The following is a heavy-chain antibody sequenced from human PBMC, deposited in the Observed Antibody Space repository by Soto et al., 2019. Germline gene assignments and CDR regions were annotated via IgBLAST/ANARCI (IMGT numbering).Heavy chain of an antibody. V-gene: IGHV4-4*07. CDR2: IYTRVST. CDR3: ARSRVPGYYDSSGYYIGWFDP. J-gene: IGHJ5*02. Sequence: QVQLQESGPGLVKPSETLSLTCTVSGGSISSYYWSWIRQPAGKGLEWIGRIYTRVSTNYNPPLKSRVTMSVDTSKNQFSLKLSSVTAADTAVYYCARSRVPGYYDSSGYYIGWFDPWGQGTLVTVSS. D-gene: IGHD3-22*01. CDR1: GGSISSYY.